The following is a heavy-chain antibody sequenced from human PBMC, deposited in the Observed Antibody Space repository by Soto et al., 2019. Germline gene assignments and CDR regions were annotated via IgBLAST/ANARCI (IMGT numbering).Heavy chain of an antibody. V-gene: IGHV3-30*03. CDR2: ILYDGSKK. CDR3: VRDLALMADF. CDR1: GFSLNTYG. Sequence: QLVESGGGVVHPGGSLRLSCVASGFSLNTYGIYWVRQSPGKGLQWMAQILYDGSKKHYADSVKGRFTITRDNSKNTVYLQMDSLRVDDTAMYYCVRDLALMADFWGQGTLVIVSS. J-gene: IGHJ4*02.